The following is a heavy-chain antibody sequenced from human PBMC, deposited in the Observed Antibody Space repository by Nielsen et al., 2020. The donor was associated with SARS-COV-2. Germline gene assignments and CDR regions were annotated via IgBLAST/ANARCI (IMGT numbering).Heavy chain of an antibody. D-gene: IGHD4-23*01. CDR2: INWNGGST. Sequence: GESLKISCKASGFNFKNHGMSWVRQAPGKGLEWVSGINWNGGSTGYADSVKGRFTISRDNAKNSLYLQMNSLRAEDTALYHCARDDYGGNSDYWGQGTLVTVSS. V-gene: IGHV3-20*01. J-gene: IGHJ4*02. CDR1: GFNFKNHG. CDR3: ARDDYGGNSDY.